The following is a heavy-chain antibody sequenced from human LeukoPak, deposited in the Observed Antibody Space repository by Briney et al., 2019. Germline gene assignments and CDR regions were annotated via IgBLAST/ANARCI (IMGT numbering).Heavy chain of an antibody. CDR2: INPSGGST. V-gene: IGHV1-46*01. Sequence: AAVKVSCKASGYTFTSYYMHWVRQAPRQGLEWMGIINPSGGSTSYAQKLQGRVTMTRDTPTSTVYMELSSLRSEDTAAYYCARDYRPGSPLGFGSPDYWGQGGLVTVSS. J-gene: IGHJ4*02. CDR1: GYTFTSYY. CDR3: ARDYRPGSPLGFGSPDY. D-gene: IGHD3-10*01.